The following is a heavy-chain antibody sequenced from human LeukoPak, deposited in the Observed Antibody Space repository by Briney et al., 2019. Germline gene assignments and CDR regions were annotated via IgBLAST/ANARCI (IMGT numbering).Heavy chain of an antibody. Sequence: SQTLSLTCAISGDSVSSNSAAWNWIRQSPSRGLEWLGRTYYRSKWYNDYAVSVKSRITINPDTSKNQFSLQLNSVTPEDTAVYYCARDLLVYGGNPIDAFDIWGQGTMVTVSS. J-gene: IGHJ3*02. D-gene: IGHD4-23*01. CDR1: GDSVSSNSAA. CDR2: TYYRSKWYN. CDR3: ARDLLVYGGNPIDAFDI. V-gene: IGHV6-1*01.